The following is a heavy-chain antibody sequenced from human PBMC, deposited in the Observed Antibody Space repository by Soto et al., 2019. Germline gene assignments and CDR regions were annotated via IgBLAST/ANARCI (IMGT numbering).Heavy chain of an antibody. D-gene: IGHD5-12*01. Sequence: TSETLSLTCTVSGGSISSYYWSWIRQPPGKGLEWVGYIYYSGSTNYNPSLKSRVTISVDTSKNQFSLKLSSVTAADTAVYYCARDYYRFNSGYGLSMDVWGQGTTVTVSS. J-gene: IGHJ6*02. CDR3: ARDYYRFNSGYGLSMDV. CDR2: IYYSGST. CDR1: GGSISSYY. V-gene: IGHV4-59*01.